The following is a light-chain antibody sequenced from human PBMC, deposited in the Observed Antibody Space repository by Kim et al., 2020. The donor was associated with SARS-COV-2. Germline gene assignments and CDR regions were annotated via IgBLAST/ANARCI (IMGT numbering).Light chain of an antibody. CDR1: SLRGYY. CDR3: NSRDSSGNHVL. J-gene: IGLJ3*02. V-gene: IGLV3-19*01. CDR2: GDK. Sequence: AWGQKVTITCQGDSLRGYYASWFRQKSGQAPILVIYGDKNRPSGIPDRFSGSGSGNTASLTITGAQAEDEADYYCNSRDSSGNHVLFGGGTQLTVL.